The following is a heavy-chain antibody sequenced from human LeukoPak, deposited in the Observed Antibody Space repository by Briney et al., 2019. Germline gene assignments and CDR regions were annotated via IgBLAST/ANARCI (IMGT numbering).Heavy chain of an antibody. CDR3: ATAPLGIAVAGNYYGMDV. V-gene: IGHV1-24*01. Sequence: ASVKVSCKVSGYTLTELSMHWVRQAPGKGLEWMGGFDPEDGDTIYAQKFQGRVTMTEDTSTDTAYMELSSLRSEDTAVYYCATAPLGIAVAGNYYGMDVWGKGTTVTVSS. D-gene: IGHD6-19*01. CDR1: GYTLTELS. CDR2: FDPEDGDT. J-gene: IGHJ6*04.